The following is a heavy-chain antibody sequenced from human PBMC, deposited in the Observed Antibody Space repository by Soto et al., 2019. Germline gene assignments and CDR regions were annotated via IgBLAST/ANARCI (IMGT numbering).Heavy chain of an antibody. CDR2: ISSNSAYI. Sequence: GGSLRLSCAASGFTFRSFTMNWVRQAPGKGLEWVSTISSNSAYIYYTDALRGRFTISRDNAKNSLHLQMNSLRAEDTAVYYCTRDASRDSSARGWFDPWGPGTLVTSPQ. V-gene: IGHV3-21*01. J-gene: IGHJ5*02. CDR3: TRDASRDSSARGWFDP. D-gene: IGHD6-13*01. CDR1: GFTFRSFT.